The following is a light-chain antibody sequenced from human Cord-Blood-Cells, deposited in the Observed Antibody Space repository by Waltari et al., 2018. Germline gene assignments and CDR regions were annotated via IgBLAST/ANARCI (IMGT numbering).Light chain of an antibody. CDR2: GAS. Sequence: EIVLTQSPGTLSLSPGERATLSCRARQSVSSSYLAWYQQKPGQAPRLRIDGASSRATGIPYRCSGSGSGTDFTLTISRLEPEDFAVYYCQQYGSSPTFGGGTKVEIK. J-gene: IGKJ4*01. CDR1: QSVSSSY. V-gene: IGKV3-20*01. CDR3: QQYGSSPT.